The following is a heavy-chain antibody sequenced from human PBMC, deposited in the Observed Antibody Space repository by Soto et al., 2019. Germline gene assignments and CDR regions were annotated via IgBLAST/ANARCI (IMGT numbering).Heavy chain of an antibody. Sequence: QVQLQESGPGLVKPSETLSLTCTVSGGSISSYYWSWIRQPPGKGLEWIGYIYYSGSTNYNPSLKSRVTISVDTSKNQFSLKLSCVTAADTAVYYWARTGTVTTAFDYWGQGTLVTVSS. CDR3: ARTGTVTTAFDY. CDR2: IYYSGST. CDR1: GGSISSYY. J-gene: IGHJ4*02. D-gene: IGHD4-17*01. V-gene: IGHV4-59*08.